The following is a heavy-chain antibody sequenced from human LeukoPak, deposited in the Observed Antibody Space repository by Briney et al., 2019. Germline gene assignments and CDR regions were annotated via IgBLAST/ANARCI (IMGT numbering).Heavy chain of an antibody. Sequence: SETLSLTCAVSGGSISSSNWWSWVRQPPGKGLEWIGEIYHSGSTNYNPSLKSRVTISVDKSKNQFSLKLSSVTAADTAVYYCARDPYCSGGSCYLNWFDPWGQGTLVTVSS. J-gene: IGHJ5*02. CDR3: ARDPYCSGGSCYLNWFDP. V-gene: IGHV4-4*02. CDR1: GGSISSSNW. CDR2: IYHSGST. D-gene: IGHD2-15*01.